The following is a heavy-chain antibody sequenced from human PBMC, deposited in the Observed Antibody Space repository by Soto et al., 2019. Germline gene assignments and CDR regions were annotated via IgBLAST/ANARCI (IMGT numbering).Heavy chain of an antibody. V-gene: IGHV3-15*01. CDR2: IKSRADGGTT. J-gene: IGHJ4*02. CDR3: TAHLGEFFPLDY. Sequence: EVQLVESGGDFVKPGGSLRVSCAVSGFSFSNAWMSWVRQAPGKGREWVGRIKSRADGGTTDYTAPVKGRFTISRDDSKNPVFLQMNSLKTEDTAVYYCTAHLGEFFPLDYWGQGTLVTVSS. CDR1: GFSFSNAW. D-gene: IGHD3-16*01.